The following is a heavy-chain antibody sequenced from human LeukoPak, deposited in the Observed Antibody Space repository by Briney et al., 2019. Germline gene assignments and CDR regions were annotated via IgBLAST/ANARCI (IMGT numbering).Heavy chain of an antibody. J-gene: IGHJ4*02. CDR1: GYTITSYY. CDR3: ARDSITMVRGVSPFGY. V-gene: IGHV1-46*01. Sequence: ASVKVSCKASGYTITSYYMHWVRQAPGQGLEWMGIINPSGGSTSYAQKFQGRVTMTRDTSTSTAYMELSRLRSDDTAVYYCARDSITMVRGVSPFGYWGRGTLVTVSS. CDR2: INPSGGST. D-gene: IGHD3-10*01.